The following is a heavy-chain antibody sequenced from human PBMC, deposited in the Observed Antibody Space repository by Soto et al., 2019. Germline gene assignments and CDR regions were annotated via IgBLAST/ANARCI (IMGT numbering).Heavy chain of an antibody. J-gene: IGHJ6*02. CDR2: INGSNGHT. D-gene: IGHD1-1*01. V-gene: IGHV1-3*01. CDR1: GYTFSTYA. CDR3: ARGKGMEENYYYYGMDV. Sequence: ASVKVSCKASGYTFSTYALHWVRQAPGQGLEWMGWINGSNGHTRYSQKFKDRVTISRDTPASTAYMELSGLRSEDTAVYYCARGKGMEENYYYYGMDVWGQGTTVTVSS.